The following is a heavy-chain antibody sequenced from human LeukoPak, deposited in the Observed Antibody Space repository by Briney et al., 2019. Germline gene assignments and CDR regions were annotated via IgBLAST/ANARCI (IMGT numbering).Heavy chain of an antibody. CDR1: GGSISSSSYY. V-gene: IGHV4-39*07. CDR2: IYYSGST. Sequence: PSETLSLTCTVSGGSISSSSYYWDWIRQPPGKGLEWIGNIYYSGSTYYNPSLKSRVTISVDTSKNQFSLKLSSVTAADTAVYYCARGGWVPAAHYYYYYMDVWGKGTTVTISS. D-gene: IGHD2-2*01. J-gene: IGHJ6*03. CDR3: ARGGWVPAAHYYYYYMDV.